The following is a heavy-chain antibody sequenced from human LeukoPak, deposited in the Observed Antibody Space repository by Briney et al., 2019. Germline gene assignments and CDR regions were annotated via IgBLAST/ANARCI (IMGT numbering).Heavy chain of an antibody. V-gene: IGHV1-18*01. D-gene: IGHD2-15*01. Sequence: ASVKVSCKASGYTFTSYGISWVRQAPGQGLEWMGWISAYNGNTNYAQKLQGRVTMTTDTSTSTAYMELRSLRSDDTAVYYCALGYCSGGSCYGSGDYWGQGTLVTVSS. CDR2: ISAYNGNT. CDR3: ALGYCSGGSCYGSGDY. CDR1: GYTFTSYG. J-gene: IGHJ4*02.